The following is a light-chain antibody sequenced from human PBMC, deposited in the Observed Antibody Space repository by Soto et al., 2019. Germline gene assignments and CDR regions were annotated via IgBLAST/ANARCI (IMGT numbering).Light chain of an antibody. CDR1: QSISSW. J-gene: IGKJ1*01. V-gene: IGKV1-5*03. Sequence: DIQMTQSPSTLSTSVGDRVTISCRASQSISSWLAWYQQKPGEAPNLLIYRASSLQSGVPSRFSGSGSGTEFTLTISSLHPDDFATYYCQQYSRYSWTFGQGTKVEFK. CDR2: RAS. CDR3: QQYSRYSWT.